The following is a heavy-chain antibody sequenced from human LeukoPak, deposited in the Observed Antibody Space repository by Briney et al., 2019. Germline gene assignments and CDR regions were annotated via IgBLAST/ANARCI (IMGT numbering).Heavy chain of an antibody. CDR3: ARGPLGYCSGGSCSQVWALTNFDY. Sequence: NPSETLSLTCAVYGGSFSGYYWSWIRRPPGKGLEWIGEINHSGSTNYNPSLKSRVTISVDTSKNQFSLKLSSVTAADTAVYYCARGPLGYCSGGSCSQVWALTNFDYWGQGTLVTVSS. D-gene: IGHD2-15*01. V-gene: IGHV4-34*01. CDR1: GGSFSGYY. J-gene: IGHJ4*02. CDR2: INHSGST.